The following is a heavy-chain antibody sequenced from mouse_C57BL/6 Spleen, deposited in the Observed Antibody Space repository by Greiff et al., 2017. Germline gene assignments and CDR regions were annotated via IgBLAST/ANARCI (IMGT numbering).Heavy chain of an antibody. Sequence: QVQLQQSGPELVKPGASVKISCKASGYAFSSSWMNWVKQRPGKGLEWIGRIYPGDGDTNYNGKFKGKATLTADKSSSTAYMQLSSLTSEDSAVYFCATVTTVGFGYWGQGATLSVST. CDR3: ATVTTVGFGY. CDR1: GYAFSSSW. D-gene: IGHD1-1*01. CDR2: IYPGDGDT. V-gene: IGHV1-82*01. J-gene: IGHJ2*01.